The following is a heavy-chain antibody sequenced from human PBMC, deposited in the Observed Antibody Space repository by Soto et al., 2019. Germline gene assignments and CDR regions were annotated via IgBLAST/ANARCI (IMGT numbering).Heavy chain of an antibody. J-gene: IGHJ2*01. V-gene: IGHV4-39*01. CDR3: LFFQAQAGIRGVRSVSAFLLNRSSDL. CDR2: SYYSGST. D-gene: IGHD3-10*02. Sequence: IRQHPGKGLEWIGSSYYSGSTYYNPSLKSRVTISLDTSKNQFSLKLSSVTAADTAVYFCLFFQAQAGIRGVRSVSAFLLNRSSDL.